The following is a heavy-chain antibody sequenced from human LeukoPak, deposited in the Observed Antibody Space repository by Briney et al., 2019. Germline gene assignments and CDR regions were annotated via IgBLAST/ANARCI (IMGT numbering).Heavy chain of an antibody. CDR3: ARVYYYDSSGYYYFDY. V-gene: IGHV1-2*02. J-gene: IGHJ4*02. Sequence: ASVKVSCKASGYAFTGYYMHWVRQAPGQGLEWMGWINPNSGGTNYAQKFQGRVTITADKSTSTAYMELSSLRSEDTAVYYCARVYYYDSSGYYYFDYWGQGTLVTVSS. CDR2: INPNSGGT. D-gene: IGHD3-22*01. CDR1: GYAFTGYY.